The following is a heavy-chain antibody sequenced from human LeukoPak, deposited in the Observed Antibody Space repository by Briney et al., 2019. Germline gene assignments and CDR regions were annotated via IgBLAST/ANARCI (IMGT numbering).Heavy chain of an antibody. J-gene: IGHJ6*04. D-gene: IGHD2/OR15-2a*01. CDR2: ISYDGSHK. V-gene: IGHV3-30*04. Sequence: PGRSLRLSCAASGFTFRTYAIHWVRQAPGKGLEWVAVISYDGSHKYYADSVKGRFTISRDNSKNTLYLQMNSLRAEDTAVYYCANLYLGRYGMDVWGKGTTVTVSS. CDR3: ANLYLGRYGMDV. CDR1: GFTFRTYA.